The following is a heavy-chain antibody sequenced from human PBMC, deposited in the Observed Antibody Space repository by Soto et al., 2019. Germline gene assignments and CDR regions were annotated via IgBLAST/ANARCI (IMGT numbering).Heavy chain of an antibody. J-gene: IGHJ4*02. CDR1: GFTFTKLD. D-gene: IGHD2-15*01. CDR2: ITTSGDDT. Sequence: EVQVLESGGNLVQPGGSLRLSCVASGFTFTKLDMSWVRQAPGKGLEWVSLITTSGDDTYYADSVKGRFTISRDNSENTLYLQMNSLRVEDTDVYYCAKGGWPDDWGQGTLVTVSS. V-gene: IGHV3-23*01. CDR3: AKGGWPDD.